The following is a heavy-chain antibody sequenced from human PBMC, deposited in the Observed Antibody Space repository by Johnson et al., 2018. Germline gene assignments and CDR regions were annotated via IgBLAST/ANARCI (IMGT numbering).Heavy chain of an antibody. J-gene: IGHJ6*03. D-gene: IGHD4-17*01. CDR2: ISWNSGSI. CDR3: ARYAMTTVTTIDDMDV. Sequence: VQLVQSGGGLVQPGRSLRLSCAASGFTFDDYAMHWVRQAPGKGLEWVSGISWNSGSIGYADSVKGRFTISRDNAKNSLYLQMNSLRAEDTAVYYCARYAMTTVTTIDDMDVWGKGTTVTVSS. V-gene: IGHV3-9*01. CDR1: GFTFDDYA.